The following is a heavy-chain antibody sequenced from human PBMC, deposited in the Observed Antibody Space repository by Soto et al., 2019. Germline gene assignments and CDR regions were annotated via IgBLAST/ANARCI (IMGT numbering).Heavy chain of an antibody. Sequence: QIQLMQSGAEVKKPGASVKVSCKASGYTFTSYGIHWVRQAPGQRLEWTGWINAGNGNTKYSEKFQDRVTITRDTSASTAYLELSSLRSEDTAVYYCARDPNDSSAYYPHYYYGMDVWGQGTTVTVSS. CDR3: ARDPNDSSAYYPHYYYGMDV. V-gene: IGHV1-3*01. J-gene: IGHJ6*02. CDR2: INAGNGNT. D-gene: IGHD3-22*01. CDR1: GYTFTSYG.